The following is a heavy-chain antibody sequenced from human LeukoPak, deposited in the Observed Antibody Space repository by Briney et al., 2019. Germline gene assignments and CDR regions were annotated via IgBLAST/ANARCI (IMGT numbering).Heavy chain of an antibody. CDR2: IRKKPNSYTT. CDR1: GFTFSDHF. CDR3: ARVSAITGATDALDF. D-gene: IGHD1-20*01. Sequence: PGGSLRFSCAASGFTFSDHFTDWVRQAPGKGLEWVGRIRKKPNSYTTEYAASVKGRFTFSRDDSKNSLYLQMNSLETEDTAVYYCARVSAITGATDALDFWGQGTMVTVSS. V-gene: IGHV3-72*01. J-gene: IGHJ3*01.